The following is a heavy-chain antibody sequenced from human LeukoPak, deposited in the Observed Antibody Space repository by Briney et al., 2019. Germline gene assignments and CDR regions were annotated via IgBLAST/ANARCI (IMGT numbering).Heavy chain of an antibody. Sequence: PSETLSLTCSVSGDSISRSTYYWAWIRQPPGKGLEWIGSVYYGRSPYFNPSLESRATISVDTSKNHFSLKMSSVTAADTAVYYCARSSGTGTFSYWGQGTLVTVSS. CDR2: VYYGRSP. CDR1: GDSISRSTYY. D-gene: IGHD6-25*01. V-gene: IGHV4-39*02. CDR3: ARSSGTGTFSY. J-gene: IGHJ4*02.